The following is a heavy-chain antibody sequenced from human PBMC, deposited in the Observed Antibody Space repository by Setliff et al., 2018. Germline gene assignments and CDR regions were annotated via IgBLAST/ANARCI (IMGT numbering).Heavy chain of an antibody. Sequence: SLRLSCAASGFTFSPYIIHWVRQAPGKGLEWVGFIRSKAYGGTTEYAASVKGRFTISRDDSKSIAYLQMNSLKTEDTAVYYCTTAPLAAASTCWGQGTLVTVSS. V-gene: IGHV3-49*04. CDR2: IRSKAYGGTT. CDR1: GFTFSPYI. D-gene: IGHD6-13*01. J-gene: IGHJ4*02. CDR3: TTAPLAAASTC.